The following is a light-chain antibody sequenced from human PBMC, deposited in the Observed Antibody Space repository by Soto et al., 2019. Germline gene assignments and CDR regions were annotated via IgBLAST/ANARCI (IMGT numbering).Light chain of an antibody. Sequence: QSVLTRPPSVSGAPGQRVTISCTGSSSNFGAGYDVHWYQQVPGTAPRLLIYSNSNRPSGVPDRFSGSKSGTSASLAITGLQAEDEADYYCQSYDSSRSGVVFGGGTKLTVL. CDR1: SSNFGAGYD. J-gene: IGLJ2*01. CDR2: SNS. CDR3: QSYDSSRSGVV. V-gene: IGLV1-40*01.